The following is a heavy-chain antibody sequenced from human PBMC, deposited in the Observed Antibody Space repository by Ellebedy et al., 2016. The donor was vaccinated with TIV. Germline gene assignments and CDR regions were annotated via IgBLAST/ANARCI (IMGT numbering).Heavy chain of an antibody. J-gene: IGHJ4*02. V-gene: IGHV3-33*01. CDR1: GFSFSSYG. Sequence: GESLKISCAASGFSFSSYGMHWVRQAPGKGLEWVAVIWSDGSNKYSADSVKGRFTISRDNSKNTVYLQMNSLRAEDKAVYYCAGGLGLLYGGSPLDYWGQGTLVTVSS. D-gene: IGHD3-3*01. CDR2: IWSDGSNK. CDR3: AGGLGLLYGGSPLDY.